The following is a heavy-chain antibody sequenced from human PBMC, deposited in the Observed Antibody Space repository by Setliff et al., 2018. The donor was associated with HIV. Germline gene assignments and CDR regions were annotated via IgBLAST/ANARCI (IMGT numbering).Heavy chain of an antibody. Sequence: SETLSLTCAVSGYSISSGYYWGWIRQPPGKGLEWIGSIYHSGSTYYNPSLKSRVTISVDTSKNQFSLKLSSVTAADTAVYYCATMGRRGWFIDYWGQGTLVTVSS. CDR1: GYSISSGYY. V-gene: IGHV4-38-2*01. J-gene: IGHJ4*02. D-gene: IGHD6-19*01. CDR2: IYHSGST. CDR3: ATMGRRGWFIDY.